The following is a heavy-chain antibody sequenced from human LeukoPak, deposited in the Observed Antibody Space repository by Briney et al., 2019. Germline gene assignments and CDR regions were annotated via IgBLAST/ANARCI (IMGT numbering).Heavy chain of an antibody. CDR3: ARHFTTGSIDH. D-gene: IGHD3-9*01. CDR2: ISRNGGIR. V-gene: IGHV3-30-3*01. J-gene: IGHJ4*02. Sequence: PGTSLILSCAASGFIFSTYDMHWVRQTPGKGLEWVAVISRNGGIRYHADSVKGRFTISRDNSKDTLYLQMNSLRADDTAVYYCARHFTTGSIDHWGQGNLITVSS. CDR1: GFIFSTYD.